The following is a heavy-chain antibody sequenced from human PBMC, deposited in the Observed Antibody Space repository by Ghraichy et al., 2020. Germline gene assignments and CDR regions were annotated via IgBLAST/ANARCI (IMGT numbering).Heavy chain of an antibody. D-gene: IGHD3-16*01. V-gene: IGHV4-39*01. CDR3: ARQALEGGYYYYYGMDV. CDR1: GGSISSSSYY. CDR2: IYYSGST. J-gene: IGHJ6*02. Sequence: SQTLSLTCTVSGGSISSSSYYWGWIRQPPGKGLEWIGSIYYSGSTYYNPSLKSRVTISVDTSKNQFSLKLSSVTAADTAVYYCARQALEGGYYYYYGMDVWGQGTTVTVSS.